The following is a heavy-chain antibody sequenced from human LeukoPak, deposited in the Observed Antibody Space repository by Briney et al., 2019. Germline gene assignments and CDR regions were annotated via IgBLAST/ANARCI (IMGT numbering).Heavy chain of an antibody. J-gene: IGHJ4*02. V-gene: IGHV4-39*01. CDR3: ARGVRFITVAGGTREFDY. Sequence: PSETLSLTCTVSGGSICSSTYYWGWIRQPPGKGLEWIATIYYSGSTYYNPSLKSRVTISVDTSKNQFSLKLSSVTAADTAVYYCARGVRFITVAGGTREFDYWGQGTLVTVSS. D-gene: IGHD6-19*01. CDR2: IYYSGST. CDR1: GGSICSSTYY.